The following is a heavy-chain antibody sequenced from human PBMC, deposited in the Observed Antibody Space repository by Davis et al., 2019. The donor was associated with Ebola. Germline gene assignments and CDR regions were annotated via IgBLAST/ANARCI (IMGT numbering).Heavy chain of an antibody. CDR2: IWYDVSSK. CDR1: GFTFSTYG. CDR3: ARDETPDCSGGSCYSEDI. V-gene: IGHV3-33*01. J-gene: IGHJ3*02. D-gene: IGHD2-15*01. Sequence: PGGSLTLSCAVSGFTFSTYGMHWVRQAPGKGLERVAVIWYDVSSKYYADSVRGRFTISRDNSKNTLYLQMNSLRAEDTAVYYCARDETPDCSGGSCYSEDIWGQGTMVTVSS.